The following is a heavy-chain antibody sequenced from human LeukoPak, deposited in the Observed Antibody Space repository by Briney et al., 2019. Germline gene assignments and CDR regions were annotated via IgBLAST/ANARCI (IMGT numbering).Heavy chain of an antibody. CDR1: GFTFSSYA. Sequence: GGPLRLSCAASGFTFSSYAMSWVRQAPGKGLEWVSAISGSGGSTYYADSVKGRFTISRDNSKNTLYLQMNSLRAEDTAVYYCVKDLQWLRAFDIWGQGTMVTVSS. CDR2: ISGSGGST. V-gene: IGHV3-23*01. D-gene: IGHD6-19*01. CDR3: VKDLQWLRAFDI. J-gene: IGHJ3*02.